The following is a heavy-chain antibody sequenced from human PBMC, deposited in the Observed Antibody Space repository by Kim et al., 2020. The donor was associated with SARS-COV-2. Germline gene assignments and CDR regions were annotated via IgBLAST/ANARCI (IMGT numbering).Heavy chain of an antibody. D-gene: IGHD6-13*01. J-gene: IGHJ4*02. CDR2: INQDGSQK. Sequence: GGSLRLSCAASGFTFNSFWLNWVRQAPGKGLEWVANINQDGSQKYYVDSVKGRFTISRDNAKNSVYLQMNSLRAEDTAVYYCVKGGQLYWGQGTLGTVS. CDR3: VKGGQLY. V-gene: IGHV3-7*03. CDR1: GFTFNSFW.